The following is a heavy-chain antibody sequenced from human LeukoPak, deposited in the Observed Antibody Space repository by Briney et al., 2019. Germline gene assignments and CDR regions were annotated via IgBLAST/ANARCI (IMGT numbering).Heavy chain of an antibody. J-gene: IGHJ1*01. CDR1: GFTFSSYA. D-gene: IGHD1-26*01. Sequence: PGGSLRLSCAASGFTFSSYAMSWVRQAPGKGLEWVSAISGSGGSTYYADSVKGRFTISRDNSKNTLYLQMNSLRAADTAVYYCAKGDRVGAGGFGYFQHWGQGTLVTVSS. CDR3: AKGDRVGAGGFGYFQH. CDR2: ISGSGGST. V-gene: IGHV3-23*01.